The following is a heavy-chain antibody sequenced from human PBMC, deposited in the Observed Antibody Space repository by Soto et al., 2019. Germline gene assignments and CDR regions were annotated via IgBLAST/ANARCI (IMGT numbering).Heavy chain of an antibody. Sequence: LRLSCAASGFTFSNYAMSWVRQAPGKGLEWVSGVSVSGGSTYYADSVKGRFTISRDNSKNTLYVQMNSLRVDDTAVYYCAKDAGSVCSGGSCYFQALDSWGQGTLVTVSS. CDR3: AKDAGSVCSGGSCYFQALDS. CDR2: VSVSGGST. CDR1: GFTFSNYA. J-gene: IGHJ4*02. V-gene: IGHV3-23*01. D-gene: IGHD2-15*01.